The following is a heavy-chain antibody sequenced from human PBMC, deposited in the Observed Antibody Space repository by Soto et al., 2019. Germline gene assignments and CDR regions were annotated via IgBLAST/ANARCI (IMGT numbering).Heavy chain of an antibody. CDR3: ATRITVFGLLIPPFDP. CDR1: GGSISSSSYY. CDR2: IYYSGST. Sequence: SETLSLTCTVSGGSISSSSYYWGWIRQPPGKGLEWIGSIYYSGSTYYNPSLKSRVTISVDTSKNQFSLKLSSVTAADTAVYYCATRITVFGLLIPPFDPWGQGTQVTVSS. J-gene: IGHJ5*02. V-gene: IGHV4-39*01. D-gene: IGHD3-3*01.